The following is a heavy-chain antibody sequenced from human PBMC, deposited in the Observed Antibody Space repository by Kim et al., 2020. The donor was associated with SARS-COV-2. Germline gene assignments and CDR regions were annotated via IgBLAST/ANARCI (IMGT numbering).Heavy chain of an antibody. CDR3: TRGGYCSSTSCFSPFYYGMDV. J-gene: IGHJ6*02. Sequence: ASVKVSCKASGYTFTSYAMHWVRQAPGQRLEWMGWINAGNGNTKYSQKFQGRVTITRDTSASTAYMELSSLRSEDTAVYYCTRGGYCSSTSCFSPFYYGMDVWGQGTTVTVSS. CDR1: GYTFTSYA. V-gene: IGHV1-3*01. D-gene: IGHD2-2*01. CDR2: INAGNGNT.